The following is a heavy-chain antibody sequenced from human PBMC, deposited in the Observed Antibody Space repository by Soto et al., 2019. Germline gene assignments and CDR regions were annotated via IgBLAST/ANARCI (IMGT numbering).Heavy chain of an antibody. CDR2: ILNDGGNK. D-gene: IGHD3-10*01. CDR1: GXTFSSYC. V-gene: IGHV3-33*07. J-gene: IGHJ4*02. Sequence: GSLRLSCGASGXTFSSYCMYWVRQAPGKGLEWVALILNDGGNKYYADYVKGRFNISRENSKNTLYLQMNSLRAEETALYYCARGVLVWLGESGYFDYWGQGTLGTVSS. CDR3: ARGVLVWLGESGYFDY.